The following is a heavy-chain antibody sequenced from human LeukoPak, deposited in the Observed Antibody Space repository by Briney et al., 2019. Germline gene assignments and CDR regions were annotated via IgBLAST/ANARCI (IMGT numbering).Heavy chain of an antibody. CDR2: INPNRGGT. V-gene: IGHV1-2*02. Sequence: ASVKVSRKASGYTFTGYYMHWVRQAPGQGLEWMGWINPNRGGTNYAQKFQGRVTMTRDTSISTAYMELSRLRSDDTAVYYCARGAHIAVAGPDHFDYWGQGTLVTVSS. CDR1: GYTFTGYY. D-gene: IGHD6-19*01. J-gene: IGHJ4*02. CDR3: ARGAHIAVAGPDHFDY.